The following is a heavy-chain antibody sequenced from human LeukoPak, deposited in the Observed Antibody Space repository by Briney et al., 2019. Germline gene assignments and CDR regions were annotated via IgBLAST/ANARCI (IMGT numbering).Heavy chain of an antibody. D-gene: IGHD6-19*01. J-gene: IGHJ4*02. CDR2: TSNDGINK. CDR1: GFTFGSYA. CDR3: ARDKVSTKGYSSGWSFDY. V-gene: IGHV3-30*04. Sequence: GGSLRLSCAASGFTFGSYAMHWVRQAPGKGLEWVAVTSNDGINKYYSDSVKGRLTMSRDNSKNTLYLQMDSLRAEDTAVYYCARDKVSTKGYSSGWSFDYWGQGTLVTVSS.